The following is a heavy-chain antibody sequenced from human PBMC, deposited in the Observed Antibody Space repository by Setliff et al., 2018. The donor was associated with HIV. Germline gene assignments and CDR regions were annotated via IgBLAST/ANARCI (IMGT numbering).Heavy chain of an antibody. J-gene: IGHJ4*02. CDR2: INAGNGNT. CDR1: GYTFTSYG. V-gene: IGHV1-18*01. Sequence: ASVKVSCKASGYTFTSYGISWVRQAPGQGLEWMGWINAGNGNTKYSQKFQGRVTFTADESTNTAFMELSSLRSEDTAVYYCARDAGYSGSAWDSWGQGTLVTVSS. D-gene: IGHD1-26*01. CDR3: ARDAGYSGSAWDS.